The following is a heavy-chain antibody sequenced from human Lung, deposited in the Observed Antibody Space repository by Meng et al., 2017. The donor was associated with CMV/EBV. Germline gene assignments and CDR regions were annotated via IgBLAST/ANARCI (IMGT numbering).Heavy chain of an antibody. V-gene: IGHV1-69*05. Sequence: SXXVSXKASGGTFSSYGFTWVRQDPGQGLEWIGGTIPIFGSANYAQSFQGRVTISTDESTSTAYMELSSLRSDDTAVYYCARGSYGGNPDYFYFYVMDVWXPGNXVNGAS. CDR3: ARGSYGGNPDYFYFYVMDV. CDR2: TIPIFGSA. D-gene: IGHD4-23*01. J-gene: IGHJ6*01. CDR1: GGTFSSYG.